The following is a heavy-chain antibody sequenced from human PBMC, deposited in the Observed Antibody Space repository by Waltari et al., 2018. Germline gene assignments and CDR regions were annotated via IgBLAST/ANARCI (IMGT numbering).Heavy chain of an antibody. CDR3: ARGTEMATIGDAFDI. CDR1: GGIFNSYA. V-gene: IGHV1-69*01. CDR2: IIPIFGTA. Sequence: AQLAQSGAEVQKPVSSVKVSCKDSGGIFNSYALSWERQAPGQGLEWMGGIIPIFGTANYAQKFQGRVTITADESTSTAYMELSSLRSEDTAVYYCARGTEMATIGDAFDIWGQGTMVTVSS. J-gene: IGHJ3*02. D-gene: IGHD5-12*01.